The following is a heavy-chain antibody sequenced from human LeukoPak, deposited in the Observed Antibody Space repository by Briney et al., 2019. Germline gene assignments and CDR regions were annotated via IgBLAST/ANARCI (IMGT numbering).Heavy chain of an antibody. J-gene: IGHJ6*02. D-gene: IGHD3-22*01. CDR3: ARDRRYYDTSGTVYYDAMDV. CDR1: GGSMSRYY. CDR2: ISYSGST. V-gene: IGHV4-59*01. Sequence: SETLSLTCTVSGGSMSRYYWSWTRQPPGKGLEWAGYISYSGSTNYNPPLKSRVTISVDTSKNHFSLKLSSVTAAETAVYYCARDRRYYDTSGTVYYDAMDVWGQGTTVTVSS.